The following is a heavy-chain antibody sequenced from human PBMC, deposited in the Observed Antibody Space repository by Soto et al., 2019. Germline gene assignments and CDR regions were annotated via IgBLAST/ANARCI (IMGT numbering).Heavy chain of an antibody. D-gene: IGHD2-15*01. Sequence: EVQLLDSGGGLVQPGGSLRLSCAASGFTFSNYAMSWVRQAPGKGLEWVSGVGGSGDSTYYADSVKGRFTISRDNSKDTRYLQMNSLRAEDTAVYYCAKSPLGYCSGGSCYPPHYFDYWGQGTRVTVSS. J-gene: IGHJ4*02. V-gene: IGHV3-23*01. CDR1: GFTFSNYA. CDR2: VGGSGDST. CDR3: AKSPLGYCSGGSCYPPHYFDY.